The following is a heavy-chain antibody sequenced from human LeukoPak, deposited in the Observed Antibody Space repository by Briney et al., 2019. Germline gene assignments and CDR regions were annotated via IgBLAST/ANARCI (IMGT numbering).Heavy chain of an antibody. V-gene: IGHV1-69*13. CDR2: IIPIFGTA. CDR3: ARDQVELLPPQYYYYGMDV. J-gene: IGHJ6*02. CDR1: GGTFSSHA. Sequence: SVKVSCKASGGTFSSHAISWVRQAPGQGLEWMGGIIPIFGTANYAQKFQGRVTITADESTSTACMELSSLRSEDTAVYYCARDQVELLPPQYYYYGMDVWGQGTTVTVSS. D-gene: IGHD3-10*01.